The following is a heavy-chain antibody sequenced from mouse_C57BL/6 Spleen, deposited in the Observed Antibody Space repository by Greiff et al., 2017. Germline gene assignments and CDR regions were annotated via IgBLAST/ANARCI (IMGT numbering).Heavy chain of an antibody. D-gene: IGHD2-1*01. J-gene: IGHJ4*01. CDR2: IYPRSGNT. CDR1: GYTFTSYG. V-gene: IGHV1-81*01. CDR3: ARGDGNSYYAMDY. Sequence: VQLQQSGAELARPGASVTLSCKASGYTFTSYGISWVKQRTGQGLEWIGEIYPRSGNTYYNEKFKGQATLTADKSSSTAYMELRSLTSEDSAVYFCARGDGNSYYAMDYWGQGTSVTVSS.